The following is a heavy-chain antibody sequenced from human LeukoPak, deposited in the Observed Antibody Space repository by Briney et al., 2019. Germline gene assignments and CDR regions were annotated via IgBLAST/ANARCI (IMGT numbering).Heavy chain of an antibody. V-gene: IGHV3-48*03. D-gene: IGHD5-18*01. CDR3: ARGRRWGYSYGYYGSPIDY. CDR1: GFTFSDYE. J-gene: IGHJ4*02. CDR2: ISGSGRTI. Sequence: PGGSLRLSCAASGFTFSDYEMNWVRQAPGKGLEWVSYISGSGRTIYYADSVKGRFTISRDNAKNSLYLQMNSLRAEDTAVYYCARGRRWGYSYGYYGSPIDYWGQGTLVTVSS.